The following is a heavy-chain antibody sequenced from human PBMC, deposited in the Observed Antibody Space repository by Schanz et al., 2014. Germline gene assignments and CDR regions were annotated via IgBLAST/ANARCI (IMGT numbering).Heavy chain of an antibody. J-gene: IGHJ5*02. CDR2: INPNTGGT. Sequence: QVILVQSGAEVKQPGASVKVSCKASGYTFTAYFIHWVRQAPGQGLEWMGRINPNTGGTNFAQKFQGRVTMTRDTSITTAYMDLSGLTSDDTAVYYCARESVSRTRLFDPWGQGTLVTVSS. CDR1: GYTFTAYF. CDR3: ARESVSRTRLFDP. V-gene: IGHV1-2*06. D-gene: IGHD3-3*01.